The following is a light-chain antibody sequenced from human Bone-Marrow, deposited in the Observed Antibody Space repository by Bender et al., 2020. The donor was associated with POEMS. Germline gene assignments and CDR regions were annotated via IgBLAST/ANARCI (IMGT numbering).Light chain of an antibody. CDR1: SSDIGAYNY. J-gene: IGLJ1*01. CDR3: SSYTSRSTLV. Sequence: QSALTQPASVSGSPGQSITISCTGTSSDIGAYNYVSWYQQHPGKAPKLLIYDVTTRPSGVSNRFSGSKSGNTASLTISGLQAEDEADYYCSSYTSRSTLVFGPGTTVTVL. CDR2: DVT. V-gene: IGLV2-14*03.